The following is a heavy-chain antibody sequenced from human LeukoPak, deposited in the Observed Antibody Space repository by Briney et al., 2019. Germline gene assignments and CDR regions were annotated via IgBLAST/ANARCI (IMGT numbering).Heavy chain of an antibody. Sequence: GGSLRLSCAASGFTFSSYGMHWVRQAPGKGLEWVAFIRYDGSNKYYADSVKGRFTISRDNSRNTLYLQMNSLRAEDTAVYYCARSGLSRFGFWGQGTLVTVSS. CDR1: GFTFSSYG. D-gene: IGHD2/OR15-2a*01. CDR2: IRYDGSNK. V-gene: IGHV3-30*02. J-gene: IGHJ4*02. CDR3: ARSGLSRFGF.